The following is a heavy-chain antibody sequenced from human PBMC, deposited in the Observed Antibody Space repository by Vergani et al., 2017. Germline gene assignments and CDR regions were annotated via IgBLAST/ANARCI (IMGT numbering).Heavy chain of an antibody. J-gene: IGHJ4*02. CDR2: INPGTGGA. V-gene: IGHV1-2*02. Sequence: QVQLLQSGAEVKKPGASVKVSCKASGYQFDVYYIHWVRQAPGQGFEWMAWINPGTGGANYAQKFQGRVTVSRDTSITTVYLDLRSLRSDDSAVYYCTATGLRGGAGYWGQGTLVTVSS. CDR3: TATGLRGGAGY. CDR1: GYQFDVYY. D-gene: IGHD3-22*01.